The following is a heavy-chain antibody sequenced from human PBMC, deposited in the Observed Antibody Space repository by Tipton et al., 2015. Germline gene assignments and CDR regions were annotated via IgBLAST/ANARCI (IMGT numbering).Heavy chain of an antibody. J-gene: IGHJ4*02. V-gene: IGHV4-38-2*01. CDR1: AYSISSDYY. D-gene: IGHD2-15*01. CDR2: ISHSGNT. Sequence: TLSLTCAVSAYSISSDYYWGWIRQPPGKGLEWIGSISHSGNTYYNPSLKSRVTMSRDTSKNQVSLRLSSVTAADTAVYYCAAFCYGGNCPDYWGQGTLVIVSA. CDR3: AAFCYGGNCPDY.